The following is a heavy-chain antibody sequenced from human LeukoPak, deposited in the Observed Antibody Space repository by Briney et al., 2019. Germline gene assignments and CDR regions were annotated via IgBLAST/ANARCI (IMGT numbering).Heavy chain of an antibody. CDR2: ISYDGSNK. J-gene: IGHJ4*02. V-gene: IGHV3-30*18. Sequence: GGSLRLSCAASGFTFSSYSMNWVRQAPGKGLEWVAVISYDGSNKYYADSVKGRFTISRDNSKNTLYLQMNSLRAEDTAVYYCAKAYESDGSGSYYKGGYWGQGTLVTVSS. CDR1: GFTFSSYS. CDR3: AKAYESDGSGSYYKGGY. D-gene: IGHD3-10*01.